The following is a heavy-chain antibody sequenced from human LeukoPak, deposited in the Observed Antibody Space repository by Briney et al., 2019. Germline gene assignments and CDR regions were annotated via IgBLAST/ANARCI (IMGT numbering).Heavy chain of an antibody. J-gene: IGHJ4*02. D-gene: IGHD1-1*01. CDR2: ISGSGDDT. CDR1: GFTFTDSY. V-gene: IGHV3-11*06. Sequence: GGSLRLSCAASGFTFTDSYMTWVRQAPGKGLEWLSYISGSGDDTNYADSVRGRFTISRDNAKNSLYLQMNSLRVEDTAVYYCARDPRTVRIWGQGTLVTVSS. CDR3: ARDPRTVRI.